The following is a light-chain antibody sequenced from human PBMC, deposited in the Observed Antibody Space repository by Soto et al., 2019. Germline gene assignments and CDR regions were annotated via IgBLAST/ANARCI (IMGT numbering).Light chain of an antibody. CDR3: QHYNSYSEA. Sequence: DIQMTQSPSTLSASVGDRVTITCRASQTISSWLAWYQQKPGKAPKLLIYKASTLKSGVPSRFSGSGSGTELTLTISSLQPDDFATYYCQHYNSYSEAFGQGTKVDI. CDR2: KAS. J-gene: IGKJ1*01. V-gene: IGKV1-5*03. CDR1: QTISSW.